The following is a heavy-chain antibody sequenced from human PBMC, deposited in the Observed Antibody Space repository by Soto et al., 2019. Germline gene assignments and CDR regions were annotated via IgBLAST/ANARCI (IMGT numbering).Heavy chain of an antibody. CDR1: GFSFSSYA. D-gene: IGHD4-17*01. CDR3: AKDPTVSLRGSDY. J-gene: IGHJ4*02. V-gene: IGHV3-23*01. CDR2: ISNSGGST. Sequence: EVRLLESGGGLVQPGGSLRLSCAASGFSFSSYAMTWVRQAPGKGLEWVSTISNSGGSTYYADSVKGRFTISRDNSKNTLYLQMNSLRDEDTAVYYCAKDPTVSLRGSDYWGQGNLVTVPS.